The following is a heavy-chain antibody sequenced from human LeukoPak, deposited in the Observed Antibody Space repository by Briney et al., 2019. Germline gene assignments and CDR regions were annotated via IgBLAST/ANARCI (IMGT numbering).Heavy chain of an antibody. CDR1: GFFFSTHG. Sequence: GGSLRLSCAASGFFFSTHGMNWVRQAPGKGLEWVSGISPRGDIKYYADSVKGRFTISRDNAKNPVYLQMDSLRFEDAAIYYCAQDLAWIRFDNWGQGTLVTVSS. V-gene: IGHV3-23*01. CDR2: ISPRGDIK. J-gene: IGHJ4*02. D-gene: IGHD5-12*01. CDR3: AQDLAWIRFDN.